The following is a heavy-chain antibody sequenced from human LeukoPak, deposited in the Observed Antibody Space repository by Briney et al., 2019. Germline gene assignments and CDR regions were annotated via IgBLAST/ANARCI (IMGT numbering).Heavy chain of an antibody. Sequence: GGSLRLSCAASGFTFSSYGMHRVRQAPGKGLEWVAVISYDGSNKYYADSVKGRFTISRDNSKNTLYLQMNSLRAEDTAVYYCARVDRGDGYNFDYWGLGTLVTVSS. CDR2: ISYDGSNK. D-gene: IGHD5-24*01. CDR1: GFTFSSYG. CDR3: ARVDRGDGYNFDY. V-gene: IGHV3-30*19. J-gene: IGHJ4*02.